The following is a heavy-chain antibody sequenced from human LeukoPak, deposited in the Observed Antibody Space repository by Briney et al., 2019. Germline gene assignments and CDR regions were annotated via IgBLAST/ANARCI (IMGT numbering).Heavy chain of an antibody. D-gene: IGHD5-24*01. CDR1: GFTFSSYE. CDR3: ARVNLLQSRSPGGYAFDI. Sequence: GGSLRLSCAASGFTFSSYEMNWVRQAPGKGLEWVSYISSSGSTIYYADSVKGRFTISRDSAKNSLYLQMNSLRAEDTAVYYCARVNLLQSRSPGGYAFDIWGQGTMVTVSS. CDR2: ISSSGSTI. J-gene: IGHJ3*02. V-gene: IGHV3-48*03.